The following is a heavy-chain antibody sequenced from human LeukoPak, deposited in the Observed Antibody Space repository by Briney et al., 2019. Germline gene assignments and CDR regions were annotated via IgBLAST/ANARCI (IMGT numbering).Heavy chain of an antibody. V-gene: IGHV1-18*01. D-gene: IGHD3-16*02. CDR2: ISAYNGNT. CDR1: GYTFTSYG. J-gene: IGHJ4*02. Sequence: ASVEVSCKASGYTFTSYGISWVRQAPGQGLEWMGWISAYNGNTYYAQNLQGRVTMTTDASTSTAYMELTSLRSDDTAVYYCARGQITFGGVVVIPGIAPFDYWGQGTLVTVSS. CDR3: ARGQITFGGVVVIPGIAPFDY.